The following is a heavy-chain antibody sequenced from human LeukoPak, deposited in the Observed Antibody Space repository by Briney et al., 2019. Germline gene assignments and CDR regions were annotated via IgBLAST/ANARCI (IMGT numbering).Heavy chain of an antibody. J-gene: IGHJ6*03. CDR3: ARDGISSSWYGGYYYYYMDV. D-gene: IGHD6-13*01. CDR2: ISGSGGST. Sequence: GGSLRLSCAASGFTFSSFGVHWVRQVPGKGLEWVSAISGSGGSTYYADSVKGRFTISRDNAKNSLYLQMNSLRAEDTAVYYCARDGISSSWYGGYYYYYMDVWGKGTTVTISS. CDR1: GFTFSSFG. V-gene: IGHV3-21*01.